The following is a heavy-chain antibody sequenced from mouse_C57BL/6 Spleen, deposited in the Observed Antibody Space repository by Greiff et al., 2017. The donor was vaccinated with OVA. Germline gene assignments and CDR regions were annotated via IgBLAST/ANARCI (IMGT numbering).Heavy chain of an antibody. CDR2: INPGSGGT. J-gene: IGHJ1*03. V-gene: IGHV1-54*01. D-gene: IGHD4-1*01. CDR1: GYAFTSYW. CDR3: ACSGRGSRTFDV. Sequence: VQLQESGAELVRPGTSVKVSCKASGYAFTSYWMEWVKQRPGQGLEWIGVINPGSGGTNYNGKFKGKATLTADKSSSTAYMQLSSLTSEDSAVYFCACSGRGSRTFDVWGTGTTVTVSS.